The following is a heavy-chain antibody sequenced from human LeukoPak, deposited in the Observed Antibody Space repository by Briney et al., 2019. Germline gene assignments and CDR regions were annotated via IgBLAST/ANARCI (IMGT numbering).Heavy chain of an antibody. CDR3: ARSPYNSAWDYYFDY. V-gene: IGHV4-59*01. J-gene: IGHJ4*02. CDR1: XGSXSTXX. CDR2: VNYIGST. D-gene: IGHD6-19*01. Sequence: SLXCTVSXGSXSTXXWSWIRQXPGXGLXXXGYVNYIGSTNYNPSLNSRVIISVDRSTNQFSLKLNSLTAADTAVYYCARSPYNSAWDYYFDYWGQGALVTVSS.